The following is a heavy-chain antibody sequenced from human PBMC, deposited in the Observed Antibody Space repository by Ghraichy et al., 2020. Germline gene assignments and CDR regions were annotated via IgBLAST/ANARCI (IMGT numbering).Heavy chain of an antibody. CDR2: ISGSGGST. D-gene: IGHD6-19*01. Sequence: GGSLRLSCAASGFTFSSYAMSWVRQAPGKGLEWVSAISGSGGSTYYADSVKGRFTISRDNSKNTLYLQMNSLRAEDTAVYYCAKDGSAGYSSGWYNYWGQGTLVTVSS. CDR1: GFTFSSYA. V-gene: IGHV3-23*01. J-gene: IGHJ4*02. CDR3: AKDGSAGYSSGWYNY.